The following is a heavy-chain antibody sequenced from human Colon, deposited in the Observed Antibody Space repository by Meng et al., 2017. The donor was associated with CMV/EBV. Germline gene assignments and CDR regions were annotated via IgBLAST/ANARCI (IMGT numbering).Heavy chain of an antibody. CDR3: TVRANVVVPAALPFQR. V-gene: IGHV1-69*05. J-gene: IGHJ1*01. Sequence: GTFSSDVISWVRQAPGQGRGCGGGSIPIFGTANYAQKFQGRVTITTDGSTNTAYMELGRLRSEDTAVYDCTVRANVVVPAALPFQRWGQGTLVTVSS. CDR2: SIPIFGTA. D-gene: IGHD2-2*01. CDR1: GTFSSDV.